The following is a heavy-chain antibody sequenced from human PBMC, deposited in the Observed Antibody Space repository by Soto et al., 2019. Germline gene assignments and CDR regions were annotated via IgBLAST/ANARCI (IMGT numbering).Heavy chain of an antibody. V-gene: IGHV4-39*01. CDR3: ATVWFGESQH. CDR2: IYYTGST. CDR1: GGSISTSYY. Sequence: QLQLQESGPGLVKPSETLSLTCTVSGGSISTSYYWGWIRQPPGKGLEWIGSIYYTGSTYYNPSLKSRVTIPVHTSKNQFSLKLSSVTAADTAVYYCATVWFGESQHWGQGTLVTVSS. J-gene: IGHJ1*01. D-gene: IGHD3-10*01.